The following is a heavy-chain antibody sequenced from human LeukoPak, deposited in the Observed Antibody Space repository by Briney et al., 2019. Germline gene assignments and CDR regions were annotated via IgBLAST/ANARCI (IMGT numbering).Heavy chain of an antibody. CDR3: ATDGAGFDT. CDR1: GFTFNDYY. J-gene: IGHJ5*02. Sequence: GGSLRLSCAASGFTFNDYYMSWFRQAPGKGLEWLSYINIGGTNTHYADSVKGRFTISRDNAKKSLYLEMNNLRAEDTAVYYCATDGAGFDTWGQGVLVTVSS. CDR2: INIGGTNT. V-gene: IGHV3-11*01.